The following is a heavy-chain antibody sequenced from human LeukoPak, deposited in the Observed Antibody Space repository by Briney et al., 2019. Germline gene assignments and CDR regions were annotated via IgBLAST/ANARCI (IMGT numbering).Heavy chain of an antibody. CDR2: IYPGDSDT. CDR3: ARRMYYGSGSYPYYFDY. Sequence: GESLKISCKGSGYSFTSYWIGWVRQMPGKGLEWMGIIYPGDSDTRYSPSFQGQVTISADKSISTAYLQWSSLKASDTAMYYCARRMYYGSGSYPYYFDYWSQGTLVTVSS. CDR1: GYSFTSYW. V-gene: IGHV5-51*01. J-gene: IGHJ4*02. D-gene: IGHD3-10*01.